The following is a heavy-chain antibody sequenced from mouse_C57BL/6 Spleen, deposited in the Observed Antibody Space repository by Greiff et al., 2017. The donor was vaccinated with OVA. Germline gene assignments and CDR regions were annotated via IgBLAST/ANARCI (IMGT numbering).Heavy chain of an antibody. V-gene: IGHV1-76*01. CDR3: ARRDYYYGSSPLYYAMDY. CDR2: IYPGSGNT. D-gene: IGHD1-1*01. Sequence: VKLVESGAELVRPGASVKLSCKASGYTFTDYYINWVKQRPGQGLEWIARIYPGSGNTYYNEKFKGKATLTAEKSSSTAYMQLSSLTSEDSAVYFCARRDYYYGSSPLYYAMDYWGQGTSVTVSS. CDR1: GYTFTDYY. J-gene: IGHJ4*01.